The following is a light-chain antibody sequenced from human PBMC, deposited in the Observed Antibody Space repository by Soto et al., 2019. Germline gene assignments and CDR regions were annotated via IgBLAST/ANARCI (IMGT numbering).Light chain of an antibody. V-gene: IGLV2-23*01. CDR1: SSDVGSYNL. CDR3: CLYAGSSTWV. Sequence: QSALTQPASVSGSPGQSITISCTGTSSDVGSYNLVAWYQQHPGKAPKLMIYEGSKRPSGVSNRFSGSKSGNTASLTISGLQADDEADYYCCLYAGSSTWVFGGGTKLTVL. J-gene: IGLJ3*02. CDR2: EGS.